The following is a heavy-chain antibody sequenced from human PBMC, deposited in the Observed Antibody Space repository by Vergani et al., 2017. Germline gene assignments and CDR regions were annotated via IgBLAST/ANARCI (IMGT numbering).Heavy chain of an antibody. CDR2: INTNTGNP. D-gene: IGHD2-2*01. CDR1: GYTFTNYA. Sequence: QVQLVQSGSALKKPGASVKVSCTASGYTFTNYALHWVRQAPGQGLEWVGWINTNTGNPTYAQGFTGRFVLSLDTSVSTAYLQISSLEAEDTAVYYCARDSRYCSSTSCYVGRDWFDPWGQGTLVTVSS. CDR3: ARDSRYCSSTSCYVGRDWFDP. V-gene: IGHV7-4-1*02. J-gene: IGHJ5*02.